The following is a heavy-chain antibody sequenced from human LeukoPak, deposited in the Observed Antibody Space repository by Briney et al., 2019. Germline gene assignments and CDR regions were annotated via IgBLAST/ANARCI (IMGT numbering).Heavy chain of an antibody. CDR3: ARLSRTTVLDY. J-gene: IGHJ4*02. CDR2: INHSGST. CDR1: GWSFSGYY. D-gene: IGHD4-17*01. Sequence: SETLSLICAVYGWSFSGYYWSWIRQPPGKGLEWIGEINHSGSTNYNPSLKSRVTISVDTSKNQFSLKLSSVTAADTAVYYCARLSRTTVLDYRGQGTLVTVSS. V-gene: IGHV4-34*01.